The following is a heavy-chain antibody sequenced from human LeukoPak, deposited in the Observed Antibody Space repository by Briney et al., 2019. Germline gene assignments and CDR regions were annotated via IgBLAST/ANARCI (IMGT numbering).Heavy chain of an antibody. V-gene: IGHV4-30-2*01. Sequence: SETLSLTCAVSGGSISSGGYCWSWLRQPQGKGLEWIGYIYHSGSTYYNPSINSRFTISVDRSKNQSSLKLSSVSAAGTAVYYCARGPLHYYGSGSYRFDYWGQGTLVTVSS. CDR1: GGSISSGGYC. D-gene: IGHD3-10*01. J-gene: IGHJ4*02. CDR2: IYHSGST. CDR3: ARGPLHYYGSGSYRFDY.